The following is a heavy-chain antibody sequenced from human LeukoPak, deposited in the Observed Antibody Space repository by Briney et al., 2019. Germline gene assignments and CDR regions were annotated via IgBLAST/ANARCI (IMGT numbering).Heavy chain of an antibody. CDR3: ARGGQWLSYVAFDI. CDR1: GGSISSGGYY. V-gene: IGHV4-31*03. D-gene: IGHD3-22*01. CDR2: IYYSGST. Sequence: SETLSLTCTVSGGSISSGGYYWSWIGQHPGKGLEWIGYIYYSGSTYYNPSLKGRVTISVDTSKNQFSLKLSSVTAADTAVYYCARGGQWLSYVAFDIWGQGTMVTVSS. J-gene: IGHJ3*02.